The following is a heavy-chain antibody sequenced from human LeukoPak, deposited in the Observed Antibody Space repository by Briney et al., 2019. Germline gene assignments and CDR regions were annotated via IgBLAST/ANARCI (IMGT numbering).Heavy chain of an antibody. D-gene: IGHD1-26*01. Sequence: ASVKVSCTASGYTFTSYYMHWLRQAPGQGLEWMGIINPSGGSTSYAQKFQGRVTMTRDTSTSTVYMELSSLRSEDTAVYYCAIAGTSDAFDIWGQGTMVTVSS. CDR2: INPSGGST. CDR3: AIAGTSDAFDI. CDR1: GYTFTSYY. J-gene: IGHJ3*02. V-gene: IGHV1-46*01.